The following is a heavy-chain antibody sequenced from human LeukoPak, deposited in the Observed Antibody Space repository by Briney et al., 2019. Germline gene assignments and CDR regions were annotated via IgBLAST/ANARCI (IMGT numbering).Heavy chain of an antibody. V-gene: IGHV3-49*04. J-gene: IGHJ4*02. CDR3: TRSAGDY. CDR2: IRSKIYGGTT. Sequence: GGSLRLSCTPSGFTFSDYAMAWVRQAPGKGLEWLGFIRSKIYGGTTEYAASVKGRFTISRDDSKSIVYLQMNSVKSEDTALYYCTRSAGDYWGQGALVTVSS. CDR1: GFTFSDYA.